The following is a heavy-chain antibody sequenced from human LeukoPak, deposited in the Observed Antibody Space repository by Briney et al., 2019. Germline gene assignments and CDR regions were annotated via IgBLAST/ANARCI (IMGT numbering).Heavy chain of an antibody. V-gene: IGHV4-4*07. CDR2: IYTSGST. Sequence: SETLSLTCTVSGGSISSYYWSWLRQPAGKGLEWIGRIYTSGSTNYNPSLKSRVTMSVDTSKNQFSLKLSSVTAADTAVYYCARDYDFWSGYAWFDPWGQGTLVTVSS. CDR1: GGSISSYY. D-gene: IGHD3-3*01. CDR3: ARDYDFWSGYAWFDP. J-gene: IGHJ5*02.